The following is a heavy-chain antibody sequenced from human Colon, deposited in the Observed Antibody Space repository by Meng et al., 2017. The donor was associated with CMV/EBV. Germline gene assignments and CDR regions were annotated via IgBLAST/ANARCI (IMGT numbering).Heavy chain of an antibody. CDR3: AGGVGWLIEY. Sequence: RVGGSGGGLVQPGRSLRLSCAASGISRFWINWVRQSPGKGLERVAIIKQDGSERLYANSVEDRFTISRDNGKNSVYLEINSLRADDTAIYYCAGGVGWLIEYWGQGTLVTVSS. V-gene: IGHV3-7*05. J-gene: IGHJ4*02. CDR2: IKQDGSER. D-gene: IGHD6-19*01. CDR1: GISRFW.